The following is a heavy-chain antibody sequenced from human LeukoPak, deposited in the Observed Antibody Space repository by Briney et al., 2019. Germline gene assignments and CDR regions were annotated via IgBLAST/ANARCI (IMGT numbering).Heavy chain of an antibody. CDR1: GYSFAYYW. J-gene: IGHJ4*02. D-gene: IGHD1-1*01. Sequence: GESLKISCKGSGYSFAYYWIGWVRQMPGKGLEWMGIIYPGDSDTRYRPSFQGQVTISVDKSISTAYLQWSSLKASDTAMYYCARQDGNSKYYFDYWGQGTLVTVSS. CDR2: IYPGDSDT. V-gene: IGHV5-51*01. CDR3: ARQDGNSKYYFDY.